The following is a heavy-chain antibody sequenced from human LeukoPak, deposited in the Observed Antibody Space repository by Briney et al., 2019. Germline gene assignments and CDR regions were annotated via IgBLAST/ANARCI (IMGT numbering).Heavy chain of an antibody. V-gene: IGHV3-23*01. CDR3: ARDGRHTYYYYGMDV. CDR2: ISGSGGST. CDR1: GFTFSSYA. J-gene: IGHJ6*02. Sequence: GGSLRLSCAASGFTFSSYAMSWVRQAPGKGLEWVSAISGSGGSTYYADSVKGRFTISRDNSKNTLYLQMNSLRAEDTAVYYCARDGRHTYYYYGMDVWGQGTTVTVSS.